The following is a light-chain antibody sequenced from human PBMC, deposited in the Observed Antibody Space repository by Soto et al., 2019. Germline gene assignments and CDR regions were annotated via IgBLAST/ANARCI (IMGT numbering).Light chain of an antibody. CDR3: QQYGSSPSWT. J-gene: IGKJ1*01. CDR2: GAS. V-gene: IGKV3-20*01. CDR1: QSVSSN. Sequence: EIVLTQSPATLSLSPVERATLSCRASQSVSSNLAWYQQKPGQAPRLLIYGASSRATVIPDRFSGSGSGTDFTLTISRLEPEDFAVYYCQQYGSSPSWTFGQGTKVDIK.